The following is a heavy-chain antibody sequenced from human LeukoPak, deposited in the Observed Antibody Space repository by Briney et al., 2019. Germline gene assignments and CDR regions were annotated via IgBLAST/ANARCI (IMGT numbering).Heavy chain of an antibody. CDR2: ITGSGGDT. CDR3: ATYTVTPRHFDY. Sequence: GGSLRLSCEASGFTFSSYAMSWVRQAPGKGLEWVSSITGSGGDTYYADSVKGRFTISRDNSKNTLYLQMNGLRAEDTAVYYCATYTVTPRHFDYWGQGTLVTVSS. CDR1: GFTFSSYA. J-gene: IGHJ4*02. D-gene: IGHD4-17*01. V-gene: IGHV3-23*01.